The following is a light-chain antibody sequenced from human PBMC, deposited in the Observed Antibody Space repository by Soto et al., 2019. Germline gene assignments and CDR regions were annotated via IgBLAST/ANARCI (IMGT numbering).Light chain of an antibody. CDR3: CSYAGSYTFA. CDR1: SSDVGGYNH. Sequence: QSALTQPRSVSGSPGQSVTISCTGTSSDVGGYNHVSWYQHHPGKAPKLMIYDVTKRPSGVPDRFSGSKSGNTASLTISGLQAEDEADYYCCSYAGSYTFAFAGGTQLTVL. CDR2: DVT. J-gene: IGLJ2*01. V-gene: IGLV2-11*01.